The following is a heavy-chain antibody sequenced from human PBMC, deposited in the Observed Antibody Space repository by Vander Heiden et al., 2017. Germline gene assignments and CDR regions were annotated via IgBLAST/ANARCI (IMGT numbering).Heavy chain of an antibody. CDR1: GFTFSSYG. CDR2: ISYDGSNK. CDR3: AKALSIVGATRGPTDY. V-gene: IGHV3-30*18. Sequence: QVQLVESGGGVVQPGRSLRLSCAASGFTFSSYGMHWVRQAPGKGLEWVAVISYDGSNKYYADSVKGRFTISRDNSKNTLYLQMNSLRAEDTAVYYCAKALSIVGATRGPTDYWGQGTLVTVSS. D-gene: IGHD1-26*01. J-gene: IGHJ4*02.